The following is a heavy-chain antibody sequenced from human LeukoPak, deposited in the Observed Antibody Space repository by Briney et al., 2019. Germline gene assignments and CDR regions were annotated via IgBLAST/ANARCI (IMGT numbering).Heavy chain of an antibody. Sequence: QSGRSLRLSCAASGFTFDDYAMHWVRQAPGKGLEWVSGISWNSGSIGYADSVKGRFTISRDNAKNSLYLQMNSLRAEDTALYYCAKDRVGAYDFWSGYPTYNWFDPWGQGTLVTVSS. CDR3: AKDRVGAYDFWSGYPTYNWFDP. D-gene: IGHD3-3*01. J-gene: IGHJ5*02. V-gene: IGHV3-9*01. CDR1: GFTFDDYA. CDR2: ISWNSGSI.